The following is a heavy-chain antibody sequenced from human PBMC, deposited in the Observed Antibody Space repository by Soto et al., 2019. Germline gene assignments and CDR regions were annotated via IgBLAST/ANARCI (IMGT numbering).Heavy chain of an antibody. V-gene: IGHV4-4*02. Sequence: QVHLQESGPGLVKPSGTLSLTCAVSGGSISSDNWWSWVRQPPGKGLEWIGEIYHSGSTNYKSSRTSRVTISVDKSKNQFSLKLISVTAADTAVYYCARSTVTEDYWGQGTLVTVSS. CDR1: GGSISSDNW. D-gene: IGHD4-17*01. CDR2: IYHSGST. J-gene: IGHJ4*02. CDR3: ARSTVTEDY.